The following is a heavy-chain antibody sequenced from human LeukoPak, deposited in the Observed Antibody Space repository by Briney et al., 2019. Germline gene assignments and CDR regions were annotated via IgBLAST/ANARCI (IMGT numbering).Heavy chain of an antibody. CDR1: GGSFSGYY. CDR3: ARGPYGMDV. V-gene: IGHV4-34*01. J-gene: IGHJ6*04. Sequence: SETLSLTCAVYGGSFSGYYWSWIRQPPGKGLEWTGEINHSGSTNYNPSLKSRVTISVDTSKNQFSLKLSSVTAADTAVYYCARGPYGMDVWGKGTTVTVSS. CDR2: INHSGST.